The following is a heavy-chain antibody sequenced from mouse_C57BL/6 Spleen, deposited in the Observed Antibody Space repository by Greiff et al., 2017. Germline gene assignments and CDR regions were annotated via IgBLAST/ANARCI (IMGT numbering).Heavy chain of an antibody. CDR1: GFTFSSYA. Sequence: EVHLVESGGGLVKPGGSLKLSCAASGFTFSSYAMSWVRQTPEKRLEWVATISDGGSYTYYPDNVKGRFTISRDNAKNNLYLQMGHLKSEDTAMYYCARERRNYFDYWGQGTTLTVSS. V-gene: IGHV5-4*01. CDR3: ARERRNYFDY. J-gene: IGHJ2*01. CDR2: ISDGGSYT.